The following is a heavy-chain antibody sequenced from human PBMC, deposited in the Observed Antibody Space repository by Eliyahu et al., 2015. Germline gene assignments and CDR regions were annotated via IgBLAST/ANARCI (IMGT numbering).Heavy chain of an antibody. CDR1: GFTFSSYD. CDR2: IGTAGDT. CDR3: ARGSFGGVIVRGDAFDI. J-gene: IGHJ3*02. D-gene: IGHD3-16*02. Sequence: EVQLVESGGGLVQPGGSLRLSCXASGFTFSSYDMHWVRQATGKGLEWVSAIGTAGDTYYPGSVKGRFTISRENAKNSLYLQMNSLRAGDTAVYYCARGSFGGVIVRGDAFDIWGQGTMVTVSS. V-gene: IGHV3-13*01.